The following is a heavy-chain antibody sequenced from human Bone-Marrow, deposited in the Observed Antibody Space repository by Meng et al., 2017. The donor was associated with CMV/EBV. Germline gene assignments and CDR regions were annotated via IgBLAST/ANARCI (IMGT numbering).Heavy chain of an antibody. Sequence: ASVKVSCKASGYTFTSYYMHWVRQAPGQGLEWMGIINPSGGSTSYAQKFQGRVTMTRDTSTSTVYMDLSSLRSEDTAVYYCARDDYVWGSYRRYYSWGQGTLVTVSS. CDR2: INPSGGST. CDR3: ARDDYVWGSYRRYYS. J-gene: IGHJ4*02. D-gene: IGHD3-16*02. V-gene: IGHV1-46*01. CDR1: GYTFTSYY.